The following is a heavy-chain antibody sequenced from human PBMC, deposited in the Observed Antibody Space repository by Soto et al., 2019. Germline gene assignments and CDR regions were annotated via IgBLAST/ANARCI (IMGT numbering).Heavy chain of an antibody. J-gene: IGHJ4*02. Sequence: GASVKVSCKPSGDTFSSYAISWVRQAPGQGLEWMGGIIPIFGTANYAQKFQGRVTITADESTSTAYMELSSLRSEDTAVYYCATLTTVVTPSQWGQGTLVTVSS. CDR3: ATLTTVVTPSQ. D-gene: IGHD4-17*01. CDR2: IIPIFGTA. V-gene: IGHV1-69*13. CDR1: GDTFSSYA.